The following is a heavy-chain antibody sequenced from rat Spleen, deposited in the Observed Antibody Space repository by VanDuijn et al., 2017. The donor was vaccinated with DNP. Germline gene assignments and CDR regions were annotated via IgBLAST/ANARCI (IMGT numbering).Heavy chain of an antibody. J-gene: IGHJ2*01. CDR3: ARLRYNFYFDY. CDR2: ISYDGGST. CDR1: GFTFSDYN. V-gene: IGHV5-7*01. D-gene: IGHD1-4*01. Sequence: EVQLVESGGGLVQPGRSLKLSCTASGFTFSDYNMAWVRQAPKKGLEWVATISYDGGSTYYRGSVKGRFTISRNNAKSTLYVQMDSLRSEETATYYCARLRYNFYFDYWGQGVMVTVSS.